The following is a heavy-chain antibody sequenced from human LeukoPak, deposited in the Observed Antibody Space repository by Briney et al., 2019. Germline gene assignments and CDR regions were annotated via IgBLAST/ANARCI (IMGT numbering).Heavy chain of an antibody. D-gene: IGHD4-17*01. Sequence: PSQTLSLTCTVSGGSISSGGYYWSWIRQPAGKGLEWIGRIYTSGSTNYNPSLKSRVTMSVDTSKNQFSLKLSSVTAADTAVYYCARGRKTTDANWFDPWGLGTLVTVSS. J-gene: IGHJ5*02. V-gene: IGHV4-61*02. CDR3: ARGRKTTDANWFDP. CDR1: GGSISSGGYY. CDR2: IYTSGST.